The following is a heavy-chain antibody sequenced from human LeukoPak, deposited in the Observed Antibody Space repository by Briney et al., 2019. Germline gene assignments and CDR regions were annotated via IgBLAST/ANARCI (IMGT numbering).Heavy chain of an antibody. CDR1: GFTFSNFA. D-gene: IGHD1-7*01. J-gene: IGHJ4*02. V-gene: IGHV3-23*01. CDR3: ANTHYWTYDY. CDR2: ITGGAETT. Sequence: PGGSLRLSCAASGFTFSNFAMSWVRQAPGKGLEWVSAITGGAETTFYADSVKGRFTISRDNFKNTLYLQLNSLRAEDMAIYYCANTHYWTYDYWGQGTLVTVSS.